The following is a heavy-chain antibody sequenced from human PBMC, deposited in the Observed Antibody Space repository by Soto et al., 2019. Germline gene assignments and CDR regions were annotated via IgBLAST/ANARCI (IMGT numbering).Heavy chain of an antibody. D-gene: IGHD2-2*01. CDR2: ISPYYDST. V-gene: IGHV1-18*01. J-gene: IGHJ5*02. CDR3: ARSEVPAAMGGWFDP. Sequence: QVQLVQSGAEVKKPGASVKVSCKTSGFSLSSDGINWVRQAPGQALEWMGWISPYYDSTNYAQKFQGRVTLTTDTSTSTAYMELRSLRSDDTAVYYCARSEVPAAMGGWFDPWGQGTLVTVSS. CDR1: GFSLSSDG.